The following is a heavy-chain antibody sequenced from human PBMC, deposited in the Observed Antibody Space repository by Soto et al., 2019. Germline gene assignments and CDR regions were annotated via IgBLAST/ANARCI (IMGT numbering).Heavy chain of an antibody. CDR2: INHSGST. V-gene: IGHV4-34*01. CDR1: GGSFSGYY. J-gene: IGHJ5*02. Sequence: SETLSLTCAVYGGSFSGYYWSWIRQPPGKGLEWIGEINHSGSTNYNPSLKSRVTISVDTSKNQFSLKLSSVAAADTAVYYCASGGVTMVRGVIKGRDNWFDPWGQGTLVTVSS. D-gene: IGHD3-10*01. CDR3: ASGGVTMVRGVIKGRDNWFDP.